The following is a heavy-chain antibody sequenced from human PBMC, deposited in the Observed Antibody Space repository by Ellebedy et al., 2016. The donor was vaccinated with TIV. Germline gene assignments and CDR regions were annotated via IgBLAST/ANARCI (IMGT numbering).Heavy chain of an antibody. V-gene: IGHV5-51*01. CDR3: ATTYHDFWSGYSTFNH. J-gene: IGHJ4*02. Sequence: GESLKISCKGSGYSFTSYWIGWVRQMPGKGLEWMGIIYPGDSSAKYSPSFQGQVTISIDKSINTAYLQWSSLRASDTAVYYCATTYHDFWSGYSTFNHWGQGTWVTVSS. CDR2: IYPGDSSA. CDR1: GYSFTSYW. D-gene: IGHD3-3*01.